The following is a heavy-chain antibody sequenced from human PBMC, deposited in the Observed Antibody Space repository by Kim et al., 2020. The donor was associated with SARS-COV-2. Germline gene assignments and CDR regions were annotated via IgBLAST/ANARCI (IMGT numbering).Heavy chain of an antibody. J-gene: IGHJ4*02. D-gene: IGHD3-16*01. CDR3: ASNSDYRFDY. V-gene: IGHV3-7*01. Sequence: GGSLRLSCAASGFNFSNNWTSWVRQSPGKGLEWVANIKEDGSETYYVDSLRGRLTISRDNAKAKMYLEMNTLRTEDTAVYYCASNSDYRFDYWGQGTLVTVSS. CDR2: IKEDGSET. CDR1: GFNFSNNW.